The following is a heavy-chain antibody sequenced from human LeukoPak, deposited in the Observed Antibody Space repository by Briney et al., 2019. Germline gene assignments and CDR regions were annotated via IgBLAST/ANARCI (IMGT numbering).Heavy chain of an antibody. CDR3: ASSYRLGIAARGWFDP. V-gene: IGHV4-4*07. D-gene: IGHD6-6*01. CDR1: GGSISSYY. CDR2: IYSSGST. J-gene: IGHJ5*02. Sequence: SETLSLTCTVSGGSISSYYWSWIRQPAGKGLEWIGRIYSSGSTNYNPSLKSRVTISVDTSKNQFSLKLSSVTAADTAVYYCASSYRLGIAARGWFDPWGQGTLVTVSS.